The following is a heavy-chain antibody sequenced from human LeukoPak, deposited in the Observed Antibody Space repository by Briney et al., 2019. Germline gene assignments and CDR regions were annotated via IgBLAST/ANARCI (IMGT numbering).Heavy chain of an antibody. CDR2: IRSSRSDK. J-gene: IGHJ4*02. V-gene: IGHV3-21*01. D-gene: IGHD1-14*01. CDR3: ARESREPFDY. Sequence: GGSLRLSCAASGFTFSSYSMNWVRQASGKGLEWVSSIRSSRSDKYYVDSVKGRFTISRDNAKNSLYLQMNSLRAEDTAVYYCARESREPFDYWGQGTLVTVSS. CDR1: GFTFSSYS.